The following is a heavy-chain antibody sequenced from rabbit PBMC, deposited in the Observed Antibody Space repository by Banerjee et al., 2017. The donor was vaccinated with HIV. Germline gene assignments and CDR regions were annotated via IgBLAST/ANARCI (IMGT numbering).Heavy chain of an antibody. CDR1: GFSFSNKYV. Sequence: QEQLEESGGDLVKPEGSLTLTCTASGFSFSNKYVMCWVRQAPGKGLEWIACVGDGDGSTSYANWAKGRFTISKTSSTTVTLQMTSLTAADTATYFCARSTTSADYAYELWGPGTLVTVS. J-gene: IGHJ4*01. CDR3: ARSTTSADYAYEL. D-gene: IGHD6-1*01. CDR2: VGDGDGST. V-gene: IGHV1S45*01.